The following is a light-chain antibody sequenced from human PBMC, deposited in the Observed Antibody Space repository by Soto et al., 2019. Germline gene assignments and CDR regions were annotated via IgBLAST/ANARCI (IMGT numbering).Light chain of an antibody. CDR2: DTD. J-gene: IGLJ1*01. Sequence: QAVVTQEPSLTVSPGGTVTLTCGSSTGPVTNGHFPYWFQQKPGQAPRPLIYDTDNKHSWTPARFSASLLGDKAALTLSGALPEDEADYYCLLSYTGRLYVFGPGTKVTAL. V-gene: IGLV7-46*01. CDR1: TGPVTNGHF. CDR3: LLSYTGRLYV.